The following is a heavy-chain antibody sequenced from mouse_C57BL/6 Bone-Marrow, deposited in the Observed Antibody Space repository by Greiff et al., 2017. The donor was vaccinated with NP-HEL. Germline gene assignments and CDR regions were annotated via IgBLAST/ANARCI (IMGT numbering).Heavy chain of an antibody. CDR2: IHPNSGST. CDR3: ARGGPGFAY. J-gene: IGHJ3*01. Sequence: VQLQQPGAELVKPGASVKLSCKASGYTFTSYWMHWVKQRPGQGLEWIGMIHPNSGSTNYNEKFKSKATLTVDKSSSTAYMLLSSLTSEDSAVYYCARGGPGFAYWGQGTLVTVSA. D-gene: IGHD3-3*01. V-gene: IGHV1-64*01. CDR1: GYTFTSYW.